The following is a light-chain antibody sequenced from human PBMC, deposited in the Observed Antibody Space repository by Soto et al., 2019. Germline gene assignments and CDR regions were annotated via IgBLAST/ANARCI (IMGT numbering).Light chain of an antibody. J-gene: IGKJ5*01. CDR1: QSVSSSY. Sequence: IVLTQSPGTLSLSPGERATLSCRASQSVSSSYLAWYQQKPGQAPRLLIYGAFNRATGIPARFSGSGSGTDFTLTISSLEPADFAVYYCQQRNIWPPVTFGQGTRLEIK. V-gene: IGKV3D-20*02. CDR3: QQRNIWPPVT. CDR2: GAF.